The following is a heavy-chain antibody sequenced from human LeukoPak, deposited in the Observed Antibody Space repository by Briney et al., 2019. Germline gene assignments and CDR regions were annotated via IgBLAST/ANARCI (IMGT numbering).Heavy chain of an antibody. CDR2: INPNSGGT. CDR3: ARHPGKVTNDWYFDL. J-gene: IGHJ2*01. Sequence: ASVKVSCKASGYTFTGYYMHWVRQAPGQGLEWMGWINPNSGGTNYAQKFQGRVTMTRDTSITTAYMELSRLSSDDTVVYYCARHPGKVTNDWYFDLWGRGTLATVSS. CDR1: GYTFTGYY. D-gene: IGHD1-1*01. V-gene: IGHV1-2*02.